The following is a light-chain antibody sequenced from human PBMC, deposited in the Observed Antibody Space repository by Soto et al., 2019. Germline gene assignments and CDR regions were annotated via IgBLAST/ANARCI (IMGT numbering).Light chain of an antibody. Sequence: QSVLTQPPSVSGAPGQRVTISCTGSSSNIGAPYDVHWYQHLPGKAPRLLIYGNNHRPSGVPDRFSGSKSGTSASLAISGLQAEDEADYYCQSYDSGLSGSVFGGGTKVTVL. CDR2: GNN. CDR3: QSYDSGLSGSV. CDR1: SSNIGAPYD. V-gene: IGLV1-40*01. J-gene: IGLJ3*02.